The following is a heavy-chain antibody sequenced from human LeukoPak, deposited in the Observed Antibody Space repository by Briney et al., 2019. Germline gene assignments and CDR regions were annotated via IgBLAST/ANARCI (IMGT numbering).Heavy chain of an antibody. J-gene: IGHJ5*01. D-gene: IGHD3-10*01. CDR3: TRAITYFYGSVTYDWFDS. Sequence: PGGSLRLSCAGSGFNFNNYAMHWVRQAPGKGLEWLSGISWNSGTRGYADSVKGRFTISRDNAKNMVYLQMNSLRADDTAIYYCTRAITYFYGSVTYDWFDSWGQGTRVTVSS. CDR1: GFNFNNYA. V-gene: IGHV3-9*01. CDR2: ISWNSGTR.